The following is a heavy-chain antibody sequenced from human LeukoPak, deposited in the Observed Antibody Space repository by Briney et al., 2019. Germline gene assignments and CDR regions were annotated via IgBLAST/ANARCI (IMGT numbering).Heavy chain of an antibody. CDR3: AKDMLRYCSSTSCSPFDY. J-gene: IGHJ4*02. V-gene: IGHV3-9*01. CDR2: ISWNSGSI. D-gene: IGHD2-2*01. CDR1: GFTFDDYA. Sequence: GGSLRLSCAASGFTFDDYAMHWVRQAPGKGLEWVSGISWNSGSIGCADSVKGRFTISRDNAKNSLYLQMNSLRAEDTALYYCAKDMLRYCSSTSCSPFDYWGQGTLVTVSS.